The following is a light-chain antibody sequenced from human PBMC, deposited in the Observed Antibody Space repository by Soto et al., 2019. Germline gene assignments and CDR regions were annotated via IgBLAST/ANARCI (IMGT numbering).Light chain of an antibody. J-gene: IGKJ1*01. V-gene: IGKV3-20*01. CDR3: QQYGSSGT. Sequence: EIVLTQSPGTLSLSPGERATLSCRASQSVSNNYLAWYQQKPGQAPRLLIYGASNMATGIPDWFSGSGSGTDFTLTISRLEPEDFAVYYCQQYGSSGTFGQGTKVEIK. CDR1: QSVSNNY. CDR2: GAS.